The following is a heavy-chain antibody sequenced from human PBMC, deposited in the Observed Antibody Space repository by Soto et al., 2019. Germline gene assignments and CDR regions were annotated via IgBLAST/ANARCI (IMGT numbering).Heavy chain of an antibody. CDR2: ISYDGSNE. D-gene: IGHD1-26*01. Sequence: QVQLVESGGGVVQPGRSLRLSCAASGFIFRSYAINWVRQAPGKGLEWVALISYDGSNEYYADSLKGRFTISRDNSKNTLYLQMNSLRAEDTAVYYCARDHGGSYGGGWFDPWGQGTLVTVSS. CDR1: GFIFRSYA. J-gene: IGHJ5*02. V-gene: IGHV3-30-3*01. CDR3: ARDHGGSYGGGWFDP.